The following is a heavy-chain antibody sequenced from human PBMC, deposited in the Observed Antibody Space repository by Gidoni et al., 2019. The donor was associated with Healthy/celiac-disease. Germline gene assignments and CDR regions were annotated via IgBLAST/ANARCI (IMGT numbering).Heavy chain of an antibody. J-gene: IGHJ6*02. D-gene: IGHD3-3*01. CDR1: GGSFSGYD. CDR3: ARGATDVDFWSGYPHPYYYYGMDV. Sequence: QVQLQQWGAGLLKPSETLSLTCAVYGGSFSGYDWIWIRQPPGKGLEWIGEINHSGSTNYTPALMSRVTISVDTSQNQFSLKLSSVTAADTAVYYCARGATDVDFWSGYPHPYYYYGMDVWGQGTTVTVSS. CDR2: INHSGST. V-gene: IGHV4-34*01.